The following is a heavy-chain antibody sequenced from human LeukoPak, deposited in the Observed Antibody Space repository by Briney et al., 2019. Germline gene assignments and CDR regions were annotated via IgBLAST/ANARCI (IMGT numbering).Heavy chain of an antibody. CDR1: GFTFDDYG. J-gene: IGHJ4*02. CDR2: INWNGGSA. CDR3: ARASMVVTPDY. V-gene: IGHV3-20*04. Sequence: GGSLRLSCAASGFTFDDYGMSWVRQAPGKGLEWVSGINWNGGSARYADSVKGRFTISRDNAKNSLYLQMNSLRAEDTALYYRARASMVVTPDYWGQGTLVTVSS. D-gene: IGHD4-23*01.